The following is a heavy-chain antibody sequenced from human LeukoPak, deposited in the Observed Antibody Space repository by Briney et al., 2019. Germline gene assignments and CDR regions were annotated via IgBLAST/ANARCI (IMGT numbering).Heavy chain of an antibody. CDR2: INHSGGT. CDR3: VIMVRGVIVSQGYFDY. Sequence: SETLSLTCAVYGGSFSGFYWSWIRQPPGKGLEWIGEINHSGGTNYNPSPNSRVTISADASKNQLSLKLSSVTAADTAVYYCVIMVRGVIVSQGYFDYWGQGTLVTVSS. D-gene: IGHD3-10*01. V-gene: IGHV4-34*01. CDR1: GGSFSGFY. J-gene: IGHJ4*02.